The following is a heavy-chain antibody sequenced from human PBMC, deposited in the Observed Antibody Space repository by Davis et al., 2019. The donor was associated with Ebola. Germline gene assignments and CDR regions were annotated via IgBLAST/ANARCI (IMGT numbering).Heavy chain of an antibody. CDR2: IYSGGST. Sequence: GESLKISCAASGFTVSSNYMSWVRQAPGKGLEWVSVIYSGGSTYYADSVKGRFTISRDNSKNTLYLQMNSLRAEDTAVYYCARPETIYYYGMGVWGQGTTVTVSS. J-gene: IGHJ6*02. V-gene: IGHV3-66*04. D-gene: IGHD4/OR15-4a*01. CDR1: GFTVSSNY. CDR3: ARPETIYYYGMGV.